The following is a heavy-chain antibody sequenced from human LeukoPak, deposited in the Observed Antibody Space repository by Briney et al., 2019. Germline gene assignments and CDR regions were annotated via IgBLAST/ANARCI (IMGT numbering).Heavy chain of an antibody. CDR3: ARSQNWWLDY. Sequence: GGSLRLSCAVSGFTFSIYWMTWVRQAPGKGLEWVAHIKEDGSEKYYVDSVKGRFTISRDNAKNSLYLQMNSLRAEDTAIYYCARSQNWWLDYWGQGTLVTVSS. CDR1: GFTFSIYW. V-gene: IGHV3-7*01. CDR2: IKEDGSEK. D-gene: IGHD2-15*01. J-gene: IGHJ4*02.